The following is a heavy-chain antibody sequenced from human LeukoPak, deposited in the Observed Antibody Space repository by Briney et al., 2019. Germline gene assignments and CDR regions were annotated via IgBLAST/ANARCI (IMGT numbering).Heavy chain of an antibody. CDR1: GYTFTSYP. J-gene: IGHJ4*02. Sequence: ASVKVSCKASGYTFTSYPFSWVRQAPGQGLEWMGWITTYNGYTKYAQKLQDRVTMTTDTPTTTAYMDLRGLRSDDTAVYYCARGYDYGDYVGDFDYWGQGTLVTVSS. V-gene: IGHV1-18*01. CDR2: ITTYNGYT. CDR3: ARGYDYGDYVGDFDY. D-gene: IGHD4-17*01.